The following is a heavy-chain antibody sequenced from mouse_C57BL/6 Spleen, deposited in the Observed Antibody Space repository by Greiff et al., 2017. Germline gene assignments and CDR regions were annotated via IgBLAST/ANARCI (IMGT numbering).Heavy chain of an antibody. D-gene: IGHD1-1*01. CDR1: GFTFSSYA. CDR3: ARDYYGSSYVGYFDY. Sequence: DVKLQESGGGLVKPGGSLKLSCAASGFTFSSYAMSWVRQTPEKRLEWVATISDGGSYTYYPDNVKGRFTISRDNAKNNLYLQMSHLKSEDTAMYYCARDYYGSSYVGYFDYWGQGTTLTVSS. J-gene: IGHJ2*01. CDR2: ISDGGSYT. V-gene: IGHV5-4*01.